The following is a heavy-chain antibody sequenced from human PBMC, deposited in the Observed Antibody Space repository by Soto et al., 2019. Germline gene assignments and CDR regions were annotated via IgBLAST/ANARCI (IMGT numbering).Heavy chain of an antibody. CDR3: ARVRSYSYGQGYGMDV. D-gene: IGHD5-18*01. J-gene: IGHJ6*02. CDR1: GFTFSTYS. V-gene: IGHV3-21*01. CDR2: ISSSSGYI. Sequence: EVQLVESGGGLVKPGGSLRLSCAASGFTFSTYSMNWVRQAPGKGLVWVSSISSSSGYIYYADSVKGRFTISRDDAKNSLSLQMNSLRAEDTAVYYCARVRSYSYGQGYGMDVWGQGTTVTVSS.